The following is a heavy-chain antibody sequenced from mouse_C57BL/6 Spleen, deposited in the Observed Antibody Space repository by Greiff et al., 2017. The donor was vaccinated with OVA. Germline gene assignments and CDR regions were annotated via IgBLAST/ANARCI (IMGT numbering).Heavy chain of an antibody. CDR3: ARHYDYGDFDV. D-gene: IGHD2-4*01. Sequence: VQRVESGAELVKPGASVKISCKASGYAFSSYWMNWVKQRPGKGLEWIGQIYPGDGDTNYNGKFKGKATLTADKSSSTAYMQLSSLTSEDSAVYFCARHYDYGDFDVWGTGTTVTVSS. CDR1: GYAFSSYW. V-gene: IGHV1-80*01. J-gene: IGHJ1*03. CDR2: IYPGDGDT.